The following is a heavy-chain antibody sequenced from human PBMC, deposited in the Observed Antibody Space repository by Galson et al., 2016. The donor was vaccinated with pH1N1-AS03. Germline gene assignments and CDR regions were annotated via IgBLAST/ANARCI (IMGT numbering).Heavy chain of an antibody. Sequence: QSGAEVKKPGESLRISCKASEYFFGAYWIGWVRQMSGKGLEWMSIVYPGDSQTRYSPSFEGQVTLSVDKSISTAYLQWISLRAPDTAMYYCARLQGIGSGSYYGFWGQGTLVTVSS. CDR3: ARLQGIGSGSYYGF. CDR2: VYPGDSQT. D-gene: IGHD3-10*01. J-gene: IGHJ4*02. CDR1: EYFFGAYW. V-gene: IGHV5-51*01.